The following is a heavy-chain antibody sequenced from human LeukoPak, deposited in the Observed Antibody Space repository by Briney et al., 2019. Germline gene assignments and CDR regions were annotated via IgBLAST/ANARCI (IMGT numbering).Heavy chain of an antibody. CDR1: GDSLRTYY. CDR2: IDYTGST. J-gene: IGHJ5*02. V-gene: IGHV4-59*01. CDR3: ARVEYYGSGGTFDP. D-gene: IGHD3-10*01. Sequence: PSETLSLTCTVSGDSLRTYYWSWIRQSPGKGLEWIGYIDYTGSTNYNPSLKSRVTMSVDTSKNQFSLKLSSVTAADTAVYYCARVEYYGSGGTFDPWGQGTLVTVSS.